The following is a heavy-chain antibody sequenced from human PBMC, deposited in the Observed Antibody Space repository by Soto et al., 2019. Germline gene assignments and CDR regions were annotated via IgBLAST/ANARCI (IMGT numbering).Heavy chain of an antibody. D-gene: IGHD2-15*01. CDR1: GGSFSGYY. J-gene: IGHJ4*02. CDR3: ASGTRVVAATAHFDY. V-gene: IGHV4-34*01. Sequence: PSETLSLTCAVYGGSFSGYYWSWIRQPPGKGLEWIGEINHSGSTNYNPSLKSRVTISVDTSKNQFSLKLSSVTAADTAVYYCASGTRVVAATAHFDYRGQGTLVTVS. CDR2: INHSGST.